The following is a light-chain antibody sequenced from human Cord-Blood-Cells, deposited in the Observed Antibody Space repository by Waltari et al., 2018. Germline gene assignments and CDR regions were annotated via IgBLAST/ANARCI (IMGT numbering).Light chain of an antibody. CDR3: QQRSNWPLT. CDR1: QSVSSY. V-gene: IGKV3-11*01. CDR2: DAS. J-gene: IGKJ4*01. Sequence: EIVLTQSPATLSLSPGVGATLPCSASQSVSSYLAWYQQKPGQAPRLLIYDASNRATGIPARFSGSGSGTDFTLTISSLEPEDFAVYYCQQRSNWPLTFGGGTKVEIK.